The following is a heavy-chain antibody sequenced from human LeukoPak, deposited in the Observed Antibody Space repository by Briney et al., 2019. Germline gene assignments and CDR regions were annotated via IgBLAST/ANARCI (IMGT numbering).Heavy chain of an antibody. CDR2: IYTGGGR. Sequence: PGGSLRLSCAASGFTFSSYWMSWVRQAPGKELEWVSVIYTGGGRYYADSVRGRFTISRDTSKNMVFLQMNSLRVEDTAVYYCARGIGYWGRGTLVTVSS. J-gene: IGHJ4*02. V-gene: IGHV3-53*01. CDR1: GFTFSSYW. CDR3: ARGIGY.